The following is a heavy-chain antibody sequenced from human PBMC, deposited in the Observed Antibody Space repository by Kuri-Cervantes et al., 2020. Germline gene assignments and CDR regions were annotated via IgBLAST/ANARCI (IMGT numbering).Heavy chain of an antibody. CDR1: GYTFTSYA. CDR3: ARDYDFWRQEIHPLDY. CDR2: ISAYNGNT. J-gene: IGHJ4*02. V-gene: IGHV1-18*01. Sequence: ASVKVSCKASGYTFTSYAMHWVRQAPGQGLEWMGWISAYNGNTNYAQKLQGRVTMTTDTSTSTAYMELRSLRSDDTAVYYCARDYDFWRQEIHPLDYWGQGTLVTVSS. D-gene: IGHD3-3*01.